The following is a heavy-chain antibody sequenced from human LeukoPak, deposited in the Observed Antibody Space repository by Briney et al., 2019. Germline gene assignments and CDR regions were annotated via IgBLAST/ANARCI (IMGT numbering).Heavy chain of an antibody. V-gene: IGHV3-21*01. Sequence: GGSLRLSCAASGFTFSDYSMNWVRQAPGKGLEWVSSISRSSRHLYYGGSVKGRFSISRDNAKNSLYLQMNSLRAEDTAVYYCARDKVYCSSTSCYQGYYYMDVWGKGTTATVSS. CDR3: ARDKVYCSSTSCYQGYYYMDV. J-gene: IGHJ6*03. CDR1: GFTFSDYS. CDR2: ISRSSRHL. D-gene: IGHD2-2*01.